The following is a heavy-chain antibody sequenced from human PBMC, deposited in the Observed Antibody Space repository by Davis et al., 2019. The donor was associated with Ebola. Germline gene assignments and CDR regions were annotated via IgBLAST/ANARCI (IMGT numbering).Heavy chain of an antibody. V-gene: IGHV3-30*04. D-gene: IGHD6-6*01. CDR3: AKDVSSSLALDY. CDR1: GFVFSSYA. J-gene: IGHJ4*02. Sequence: GESLKISCSVSGFVFSSYAMHWVRQAPGKGLEWVAVISYDGSNKYYADSVKGRFTISRDNSKNTLYLQMNSLRAEDTAVYYCAKDVSSSLALDYWGQGTLVTVSS. CDR2: ISYDGSNK.